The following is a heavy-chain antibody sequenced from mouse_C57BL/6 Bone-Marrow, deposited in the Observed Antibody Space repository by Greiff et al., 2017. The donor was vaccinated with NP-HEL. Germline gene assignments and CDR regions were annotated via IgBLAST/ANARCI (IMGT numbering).Heavy chain of an antibody. Sequence: EVKVVESGGGLVKPGGSLKLSCAASGFTFSDYGMHWVRQAPEKGLEWVAYISSGSSTIYYADTVKGRFTISRANAKNTLFLQMTRLRSEDTAMYYCARGLRAWFAYWGQGTLVTVSA. CDR3: ARGLRAWFAY. V-gene: IGHV5-17*01. CDR1: GFTFSDYG. CDR2: ISSGSSTI. J-gene: IGHJ3*01. D-gene: IGHD3-1*01.